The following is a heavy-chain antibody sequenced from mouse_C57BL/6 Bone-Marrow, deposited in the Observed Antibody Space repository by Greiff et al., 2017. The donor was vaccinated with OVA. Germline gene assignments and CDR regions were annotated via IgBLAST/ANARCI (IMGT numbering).Heavy chain of an antibody. Sequence: VQLQQPGAELVMPGASVKLSCKASGYTFTSYWMHWVKQSHGKSLEWIGVINPYNGGTSYNQKFKGKATLTVDKSSSTAYMELNSLTSEDSAVYYCARYYDYDADYWGQGTTLTVSS. CDR1: GYTFTSYW. CDR3: ARYYDYDADY. D-gene: IGHD2-4*01. V-gene: IGHV1-19*01. CDR2: INPYNGGT. J-gene: IGHJ2*01.